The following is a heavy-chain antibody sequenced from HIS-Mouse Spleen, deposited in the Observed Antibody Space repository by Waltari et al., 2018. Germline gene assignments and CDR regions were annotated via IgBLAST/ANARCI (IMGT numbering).Heavy chain of an antibody. V-gene: IGHV1-2*02. J-gene: IGHJ3*02. D-gene: IGHD3-3*01. Sequence: QEQLVQPGAEVKKPGASVKVSCRASGYPFNSYYMTLLPQALRQGLERMGWINPNSGGTNYAKKFQGRVTMTRDTSISTAYMELGRLRSDDTAVYYCARMGCYDFWSVAGDAFDIWGQGTMVTVSS. CDR3: ARMGCYDFWSVAGDAFDI. CDR1: GYPFNSYY. CDR2: INPNSGGT.